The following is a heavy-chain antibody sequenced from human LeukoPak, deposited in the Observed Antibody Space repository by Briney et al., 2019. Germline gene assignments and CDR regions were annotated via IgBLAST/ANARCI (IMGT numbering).Heavy chain of an antibody. CDR1: GGSISSYY. CDR2: IYTSGST. V-gene: IGHV4-4*07. Sequence: SETLSLTCTVSGGSISSYYWSWIRQPAGKGLEWIGRIYTSGSTNYNPSLKSRVTMSVDTSKNQFSLKLSSVTAADTAVYYCARATYDILTGYHDYWGQGTLVTVSS. J-gene: IGHJ4*02. D-gene: IGHD3-9*01. CDR3: ARATYDILTGYHDY.